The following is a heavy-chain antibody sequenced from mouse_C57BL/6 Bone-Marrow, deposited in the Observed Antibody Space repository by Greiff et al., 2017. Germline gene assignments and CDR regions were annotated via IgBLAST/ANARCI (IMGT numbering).Heavy chain of an antibody. CDR3: ARSLYGNLRDWYFDV. J-gene: IGHJ1*03. V-gene: IGHV2-9-1*01. D-gene: IGHD2-1*01. CDR1: GFSLTSYA. Sequence: VKLVESGPGLVAPSQSLSITCTVSGFSLTSYAISWVRQPPGQGLEWLGVIWTGGGTNYHSALNSRQGIRKDNTKSQVFLKMNSLQTDDTARYYCARSLYGNLRDWYFDVWGTGTTVTVSS. CDR2: IWTGGGT.